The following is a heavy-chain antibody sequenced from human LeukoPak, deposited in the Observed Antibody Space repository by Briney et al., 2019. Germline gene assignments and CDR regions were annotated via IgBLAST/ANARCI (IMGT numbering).Heavy chain of an antibody. V-gene: IGHV3-30-3*01. CDR3: ATEIYSSGRAATLDY. Sequence: GGSLRLSCAASGFTLSNYIMHWVRQAPRKGLEWVALITIDSIAKNYADSVKDRFTVSRDNSKSTLYLQMSSLRADDTAIYYFATEIYSSGRAATLDYWGQGTLVSVSS. CDR2: ITIDSIAK. D-gene: IGHD3-22*01. J-gene: IGHJ4*02. CDR1: GFTLSNYI.